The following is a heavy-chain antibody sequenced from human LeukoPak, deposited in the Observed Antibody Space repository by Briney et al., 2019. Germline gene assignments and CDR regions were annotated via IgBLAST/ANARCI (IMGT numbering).Heavy chain of an antibody. CDR2: INPSGGST. V-gene: IGHV1-46*01. CDR1: GYTFTSYY. D-gene: IGHD1-26*01. J-gene: IGHJ1*01. Sequence: GASVKVSCKASGYTFTSYYMHWVRQAPGQGLEWMGIINPSGGSTSYAQKFQGRVTMTRDMSTSTVYMELSSLRSEDTAVYYCARGWGIVGATTQFQHWGQGTLVTVSS. CDR3: ARGWGIVGATTQFQH.